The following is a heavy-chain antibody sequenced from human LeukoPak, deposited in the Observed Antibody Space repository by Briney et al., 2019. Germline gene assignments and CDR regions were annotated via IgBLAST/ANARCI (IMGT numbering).Heavy chain of an antibody. Sequence: GGSLRLFCAASGFTFSDYGIHWVRLAPGKGLEWVGVTSSDGSNKFYADSVKGRFTVSRDNSKNTLYLQMNSLRAEDTAVYYCARDNDPDYSSSPGWFDLWGQGTLVTVSS. CDR3: ARDNDPDYSSSPGWFDL. J-gene: IGHJ5*02. D-gene: IGHD3-22*01. CDR2: TSSDGSNK. V-gene: IGHV3-30*06. CDR1: GFTFSDYG.